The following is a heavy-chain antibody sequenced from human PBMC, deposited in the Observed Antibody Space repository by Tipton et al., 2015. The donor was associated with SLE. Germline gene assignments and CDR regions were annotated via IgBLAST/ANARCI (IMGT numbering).Heavy chain of an antibody. CDR2: IYSGGSA. Sequence: SLRLSCAASGFTVSDNYMTWVRQAPGKGLEWVSIIYSGGSAYYADSVKGRFTISRDNSKNTLYLQMNSLRTDDTAVYYCARGRGITGPPYFDYWGQGTLVTVSS. D-gene: IGHD1-20*01. CDR1: GFTVSDNY. J-gene: IGHJ4*02. V-gene: IGHV3-66*02. CDR3: ARGRGITGPPYFDY.